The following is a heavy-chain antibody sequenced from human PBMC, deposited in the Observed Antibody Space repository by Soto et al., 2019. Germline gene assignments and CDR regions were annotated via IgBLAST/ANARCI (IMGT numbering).Heavy chain of an antibody. Sequence: SETLSLTCAVYGGSFSGYYWNWIRQPPGKGLEWIGEINHSGSTNYNPSLKSRVTISVDTSKNQFSLKLSSVTAADTAVYYCASRGPKSLGSCSSTSCSMLGYNWFDPWGQGTLVTVSS. D-gene: IGHD2-2*01. V-gene: IGHV4-34*01. J-gene: IGHJ5*02. CDR1: GGSFSGYY. CDR2: INHSGST. CDR3: ASRGPKSLGSCSSTSCSMLGYNWFDP.